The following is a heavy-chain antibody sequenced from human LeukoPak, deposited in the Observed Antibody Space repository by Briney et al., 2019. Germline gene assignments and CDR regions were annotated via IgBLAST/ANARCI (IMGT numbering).Heavy chain of an antibody. CDR2: ISVLGFDT. CDR3: TKDPNGDYVGAFDF. V-gene: IGHV3-23*01. CDR1: NFAFSTYA. D-gene: IGHD4-17*01. Sequence: GGSLRLSCAASNFAFSTYAMTCVRQAPGQGLEWVSSISVLGFDTSYADSVKGRFTISRDNSQSTLFLQMNSLRAEDTAVYYCTKDPNGDYVGAFDFWGQGTMVTVSS. J-gene: IGHJ3*01.